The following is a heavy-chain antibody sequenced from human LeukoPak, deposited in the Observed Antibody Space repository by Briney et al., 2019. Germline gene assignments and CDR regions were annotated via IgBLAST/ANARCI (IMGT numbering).Heavy chain of an antibody. D-gene: IGHD6-19*01. CDR1: GYTFTSYY. Sequence: GASVKVSCKASGYTFTSYYMHWVRQAPGQGLEWMGIINPSGGSTSYAQEFQGRVTMTRDTSTSTVYMELSSLRSEDTAVYYCAREGKLTGYSGGLGFNYWGQGTLVTVSS. CDR2: INPSGGST. CDR3: AREGKLTGYSGGLGFNY. J-gene: IGHJ4*02. V-gene: IGHV1-46*01.